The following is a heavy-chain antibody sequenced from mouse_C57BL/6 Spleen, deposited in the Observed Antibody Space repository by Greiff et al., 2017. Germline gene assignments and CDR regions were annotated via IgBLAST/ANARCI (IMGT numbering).Heavy chain of an antibody. CDR3: ARSDYPNDCDY. CDR2: IYPSDSET. D-gene: IGHD1-1*02. V-gene: IGHV1-61*01. CDR1: GYTFTSYW. J-gene: IGHJ2*01. Sequence: QVQLQQPGAELVRPGSSVKLSCKASGYTFTSYWLDWVKQRPGQGLEWIGNIYPSDSETHYNQKFKDKATLTVDKSSSTAYMQLSSLTSEDSAVYYCARSDYPNDCDYWGQGTTLTGSS.